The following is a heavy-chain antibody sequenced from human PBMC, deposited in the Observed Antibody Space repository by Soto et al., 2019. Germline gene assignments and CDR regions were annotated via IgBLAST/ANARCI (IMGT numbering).Heavy chain of an antibody. Sequence: GGSLRLSCAASGFTFSSYSMNWVRQAPGKGLEWVSYISSTGSTMYYADSVKGRFTISRDNAKNSLYLQLNSLRAEDTAVYYCARWGSFDCWGQGTLVTVSS. V-gene: IGHV3-48*01. D-gene: IGHD3-16*01. CDR2: ISSTGSTM. J-gene: IGHJ4*02. CDR3: ARWGSFDC. CDR1: GFTFSSYS.